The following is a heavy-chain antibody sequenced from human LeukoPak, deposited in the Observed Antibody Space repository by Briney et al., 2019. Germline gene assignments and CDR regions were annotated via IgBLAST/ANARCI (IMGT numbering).Heavy chain of an antibody. CDR1: GFTFSSYS. J-gene: IGHJ4*02. D-gene: IGHD3-22*01. CDR3: AREWLVHQTYYYDSSDYWGFDY. Sequence: PGGSLRLSCAASGFTFSSYSMNWVRQAPGKGLEWVSYISSSSSTIYYADSVKGRFTISRDNAKNSLYLQMNSLRDEDTAVYYCAREWLVHQTYYYDSSDYWGFDYWGQGTLVTVSS. CDR2: ISSSSSTI. V-gene: IGHV3-48*02.